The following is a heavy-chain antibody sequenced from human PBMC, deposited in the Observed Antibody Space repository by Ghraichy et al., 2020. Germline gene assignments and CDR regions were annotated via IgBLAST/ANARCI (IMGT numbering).Heavy chain of an antibody. CDR2: ISGSGGST. J-gene: IGHJ4*02. D-gene: IGHD3-3*01. V-gene: IGHV3-23*01. CDR1: GFTFSSYA. CDR3: AKDQNPYYDFWSGYYTVGFVSAIDY. Sequence: GESLNISCAASGFTFSSYAMSWVRQAPGKGLEWVSAISGSGGSTYYADSVKGRFTISRDNSKNTLYLQMNSLRAEDTAVYYCAKDQNPYYDFWSGYYTVGFVSAIDYWGQGTLVTVSS.